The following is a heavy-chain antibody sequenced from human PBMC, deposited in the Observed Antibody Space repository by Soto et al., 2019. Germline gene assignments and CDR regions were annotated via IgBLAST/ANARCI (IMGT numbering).Heavy chain of an antibody. CDR3: ARDPPGDWVPDGMDV. D-gene: IGHD3-10*01. CDR1: GYTFTSYA. Sequence: GASVKVSCKASGYTFTSYAMNWVRQAPGQGLEWMGWINTNTGNPTYAQGFTGRFVFSLDTSVSTAYLQICSLKAEDTAMYYCARDPPGDWVPDGMDVWGQGTTVTVSS. J-gene: IGHJ6*02. CDR2: INTNTGNP. V-gene: IGHV7-4-1*01.